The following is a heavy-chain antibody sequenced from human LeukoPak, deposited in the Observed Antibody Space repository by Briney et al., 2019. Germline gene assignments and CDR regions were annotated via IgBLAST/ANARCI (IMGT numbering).Heavy chain of an antibody. J-gene: IGHJ4*02. CDR1: GYTFTGHC. D-gene: IGHD4-17*01. V-gene: IGHV1-2*02. CDR3: ARDFGRAYGDKFDY. Sequence: ASVKVSCKASGYTFTGHCMHWVRQAPGQGLEWMGWINPNSGVTDYAQKFQGRVTMTRDTSISTAYMEVSSLRSDDTAVYYCARDFGRAYGDKFDYWGQGTLVTVSS. CDR2: INPNSGVT.